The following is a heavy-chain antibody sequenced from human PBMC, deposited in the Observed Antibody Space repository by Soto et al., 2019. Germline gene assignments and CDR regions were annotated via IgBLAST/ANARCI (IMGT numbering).Heavy chain of an antibody. CDR2: ISAYNGNI. Sequence: ASVKVSCKASGYTFTSYGVTWVRQAPGQGLEWMGWISAYNGNIYPAQKFQDRVSMTTDTSTSTAYMELRSLRSDDTAVYFCARVEDYFDSSGYAHCGQGTPVTVSS. V-gene: IGHV1-18*01. D-gene: IGHD3-22*01. CDR1: GYTFTSYG. CDR3: ARVEDYFDSSGYAH. J-gene: IGHJ4*02.